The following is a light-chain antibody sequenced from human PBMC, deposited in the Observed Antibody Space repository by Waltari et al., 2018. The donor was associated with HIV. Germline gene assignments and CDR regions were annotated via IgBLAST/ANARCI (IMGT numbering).Light chain of an antibody. CDR3: SSYTSSNTYV. CDR1: RSDVGAYNY. Sequence: QSALTQPASVSGSPGQSIAISCTGTRSDVGAYNYVSWYQQHPGKAPKLMIFDVSNRPSGVSDRFSGSKSGNTASLTISGLQAEDEADYYCSSYTSSNTYVFGTGTKVTVL. V-gene: IGLV2-14*03. J-gene: IGLJ1*01. CDR2: DVS.